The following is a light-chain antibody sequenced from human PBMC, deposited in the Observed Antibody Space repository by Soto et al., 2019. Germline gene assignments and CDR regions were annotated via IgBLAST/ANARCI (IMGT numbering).Light chain of an antibody. CDR2: SNI. CDR1: CSNICAGYD. Sequence: QSVLTQPPSVSGAPEQRGTISCTGRCSNICAGYDVHCYQQLPATAPKLLSFSNINRPSGFPDRFSGSKSGTSASLAITGLQAEDEADYYCQSYDSSLSAYVFGTGTKVTVL. J-gene: IGLJ1*01. V-gene: IGLV1-40*01. CDR3: QSYDSSLSAYV.